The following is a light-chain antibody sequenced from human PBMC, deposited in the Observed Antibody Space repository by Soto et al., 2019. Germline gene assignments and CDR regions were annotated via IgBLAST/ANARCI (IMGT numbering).Light chain of an antibody. V-gene: IGKV1-9*01. CDR3: QHLNDYRYT. CDR2: AAS. CDR1: QAISSS. J-gene: IGKJ2*01. Sequence: DIQLTQSPSFLSASVGDRVTITCRASQAISSSLAWYQHNPGKAPKLLIYAASTLQNGVPSSFGGSASGTESTLTISSLHAEDFATYYCQHLNDYRYTFGQGTKVEIK.